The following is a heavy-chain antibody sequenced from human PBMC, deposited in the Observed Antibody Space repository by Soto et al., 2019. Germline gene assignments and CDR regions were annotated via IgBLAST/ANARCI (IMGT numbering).Heavy chain of an antibody. J-gene: IGHJ5*02. CDR2: ICAYDVNR. CDR3: ARDNYIP. Sequence: VQLVQSGAEVKKPGASVKVSCKASGYTFTTYDISWVRQAPGLGLEWVGWICAYDVNRKYAQKLQGRVTMTTDTSKRTADMELRNLTSEDTAVNYCARDNYIPWGQGTLVTVSS. D-gene: IGHD1-7*01. V-gene: IGHV1-18*01. CDR1: GYTFTTYD.